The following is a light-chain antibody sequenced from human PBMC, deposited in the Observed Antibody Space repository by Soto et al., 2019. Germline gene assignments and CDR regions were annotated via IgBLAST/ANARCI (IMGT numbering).Light chain of an antibody. CDR2: EVS. CDR3: SSYTTGRTYV. J-gene: IGLJ1*01. CDR1: SSDVVSYDS. Sequence: QSVLTQPPSVSGSPGQSVTISCTGTSSDVVSYDSVSWYQQPPGTVPKLMIYEVSNRPSGVPDRFSGSKSGNTASLTISGLQAEDEADYYCSSYTTGRTYVFGTGTKPTV. V-gene: IGLV2-18*02.